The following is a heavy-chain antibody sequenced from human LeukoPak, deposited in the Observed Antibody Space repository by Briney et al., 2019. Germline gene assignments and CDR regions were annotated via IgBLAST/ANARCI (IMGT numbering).Heavy chain of an antibody. Sequence: PGGSLRLSCAASGFTFSSYAMSWVRQAPGKGLEWVSAISGSGGSTYYADSVKGRFTISRDNSKNTLYLQMDSLRAEDTAVYYCAKDKGFLVHDNWFDPWGQGTLVTVSS. V-gene: IGHV3-23*01. CDR2: ISGSGGST. CDR1: GFTFSSYA. J-gene: IGHJ5*02. CDR3: AKDKGFLVHDNWFDP.